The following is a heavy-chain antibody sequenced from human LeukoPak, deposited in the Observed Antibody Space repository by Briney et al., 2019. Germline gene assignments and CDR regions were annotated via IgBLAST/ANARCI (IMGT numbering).Heavy chain of an antibody. CDR2: INHSGST. D-gene: IGHD3-3*01. CDR3: ARKVTYYDFWSGYFSGNWFDP. V-gene: IGHV4-34*01. CDR1: GGSFSGYY. Sequence: SETLSLTCAVYGGSFSGYYWSWIRQPPGKGLEWMGEINHSGSTNYNPSLKSRVTKSVDTSKNQFSLKLSSVTAAETAVYYCARKVTYYDFWSGYFSGNWFDPWGQGTLVTVSS. J-gene: IGHJ5*02.